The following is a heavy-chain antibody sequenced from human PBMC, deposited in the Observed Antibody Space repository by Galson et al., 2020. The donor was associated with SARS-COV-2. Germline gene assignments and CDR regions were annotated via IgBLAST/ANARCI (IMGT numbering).Heavy chain of an antibody. Sequence: GESLKISCAASGFTFSTYALHWVRQAPGKGLEWVAVISNDGNDKKFADSVKGRFTIFRDNPKNMLYLQMNSLRAEDTAVYYCAKDKKIISADYYFDNWGQGTLVTVSS. D-gene: IGHD6-13*01. CDR3: AKDKKIISADYYFDN. CDR2: ISNDGNDK. J-gene: IGHJ4*02. CDR1: GFTFSTYA. V-gene: IGHV3-30*18.